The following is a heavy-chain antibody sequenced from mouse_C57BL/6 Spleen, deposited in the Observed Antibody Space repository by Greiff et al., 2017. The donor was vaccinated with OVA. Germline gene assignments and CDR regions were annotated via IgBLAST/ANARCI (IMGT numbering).Heavy chain of an antibody. Sequence: EVHLVESGGGLVQPGGSLKLSCAASGFTFSDYGMAWVRQAPRKGPEWVAFISNLAYSIYYADTVTGRFTISRENAKNTLYLEMSSLRSEDTAMYYCARQGGGYDVGYAMDYWGQGTSVTVSS. V-gene: IGHV5-15*01. CDR3: ARQGGGYDVGYAMDY. CDR2: ISNLAYSI. CDR1: GFTFSDYG. J-gene: IGHJ4*01. D-gene: IGHD2-2*01.